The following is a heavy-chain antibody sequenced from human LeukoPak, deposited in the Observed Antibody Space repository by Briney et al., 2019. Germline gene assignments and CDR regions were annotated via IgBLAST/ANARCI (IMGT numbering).Heavy chain of an antibody. J-gene: IGHJ4*02. D-gene: IGHD5-24*01. V-gene: IGHV3-21*01. CDR2: ISSSSSYI. CDR1: GFTFGSYS. Sequence: GGSLRLSCAASGFTFGSYSMNWVGQAPGRGLEWVSSISSSSSYIYYADSVKGRFTISRDNAKNSLYLQMNSLRAEDTAVYYCAEGEMAHVYWGQGTLVTVSS. CDR3: AEGEMAHVY.